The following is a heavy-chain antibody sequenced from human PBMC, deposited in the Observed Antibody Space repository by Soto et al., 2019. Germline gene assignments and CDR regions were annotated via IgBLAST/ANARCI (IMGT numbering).Heavy chain of an antibody. CDR3: PSGISLKMRAPGY. Sequence: ASVKVSCKTSGYTFSNYAISWVRQAPGQGLEWMGWVSPYNGNANYTDKFQGRVSMTTDTSTTTAYMELTILPSHDPAICFCPSGISLKMRAPGYWGQGTLVTFSS. V-gene: IGHV1-18*04. D-gene: IGHD3-3*01. J-gene: IGHJ4*02. CDR2: VSPYNGNA. CDR1: GYTFSNYA.